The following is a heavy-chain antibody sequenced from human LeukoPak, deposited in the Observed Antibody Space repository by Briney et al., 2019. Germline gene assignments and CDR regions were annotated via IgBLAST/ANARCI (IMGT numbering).Heavy chain of an antibody. Sequence: SETLSLTCAVYGGSFSGYYWSWIRQPPGKGLEWIGEINHSGSTNYNPSLKSRVTISVDTSKKQFSLKLSSVTAADTAVYYCARRRASDYWGQGTLVTVSS. J-gene: IGHJ4*02. CDR1: GGSFSGYY. CDR2: INHSGST. V-gene: IGHV4-34*01. CDR3: ARRRASDY.